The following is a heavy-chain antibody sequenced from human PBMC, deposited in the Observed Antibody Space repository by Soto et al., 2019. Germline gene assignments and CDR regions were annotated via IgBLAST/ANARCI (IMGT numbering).Heavy chain of an antibody. D-gene: IGHD3-9*01. Sequence: SETLSLTCTVSGGSISSGDYYWSWIRQPPGKGLEWIGYIYYSGSTYYNPSLKSRVTISVDTSKNQFSLKLSSVTAADTAVYYCAREIRYDILTGYYGPSVIEYWGQGTLVTVSS. CDR1: GGSISSGDYY. CDR2: IYYSGST. CDR3: AREIRYDILTGYYGPSVIEY. J-gene: IGHJ4*02. V-gene: IGHV4-30-4*01.